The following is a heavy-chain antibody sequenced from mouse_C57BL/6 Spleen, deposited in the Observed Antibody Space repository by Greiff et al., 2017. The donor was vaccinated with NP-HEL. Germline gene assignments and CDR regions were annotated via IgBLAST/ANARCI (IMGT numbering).Heavy chain of an antibody. D-gene: IGHD1-1*01. J-gene: IGHJ2*01. CDR2: IDPSDSYT. CDR1: GYTFTSYW. Sequence: QVQLQQPGAELVMPGASVKLSCKASGYTFTSYWMHWVKQRPGQGLEWIGEIDPSDSYTNYNQKFKGKSTLTVDKSSSTAYMQLSSLTSEDSAVYYCARSTTVFRYYFDYWGQGTTLTVSS. V-gene: IGHV1-69*01. CDR3: ARSTTVFRYYFDY.